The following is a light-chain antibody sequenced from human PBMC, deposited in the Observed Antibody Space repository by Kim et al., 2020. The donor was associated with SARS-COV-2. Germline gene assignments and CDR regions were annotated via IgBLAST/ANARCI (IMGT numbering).Light chain of an antibody. J-gene: IGLJ1*01. CDR2: FDS. Sequence: APGETATITGGGSHIESKTVHWYQQKPGQAPVLVVYFDSDRPSGIPERFSGYNSGNTATLTISRVEAGDEADYYCQVWDSISDHFVFGPGTKVTVL. CDR1: HIESKT. CDR3: QVWDSISDHFV. V-gene: IGLV3-21*01.